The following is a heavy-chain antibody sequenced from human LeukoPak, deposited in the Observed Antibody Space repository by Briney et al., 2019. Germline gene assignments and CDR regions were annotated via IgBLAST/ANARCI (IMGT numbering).Heavy chain of an antibody. CDR2: INPNSGGT. Sequence: GASVKLSCKASGYTFTGYYIHWVRQAPGQGLELMGCINPNSGGTTYAQKFRGRVTMTRDTSINTAYRELTRLTSDDTALYYCARADYGNNWFDPWGQGTLVTVSS. CDR1: GYTFTGYY. J-gene: IGHJ5*02. CDR3: ARADYGNNWFDP. V-gene: IGHV1-2*02. D-gene: IGHD4-17*01.